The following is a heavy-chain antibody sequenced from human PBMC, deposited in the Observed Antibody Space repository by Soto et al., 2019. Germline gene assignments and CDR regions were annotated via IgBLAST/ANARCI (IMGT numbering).Heavy chain of an antibody. J-gene: IGHJ4*02. D-gene: IGHD1-1*01. V-gene: IGHV3-23*01. CDR1: GFTFSSYD. CDR2: ITAGGTGT. CDR3: ANIGLTTGSPLQ. Sequence: PXGSLRLSCAASGFTFSSYDMTWVRQAPGKGLDWVSRITAGGTGTYYADSVKGRFTISRDNSKNTLFLQVNSLRADDTAIYYCANIGLTTGSPLQWGQGTLVTVSS.